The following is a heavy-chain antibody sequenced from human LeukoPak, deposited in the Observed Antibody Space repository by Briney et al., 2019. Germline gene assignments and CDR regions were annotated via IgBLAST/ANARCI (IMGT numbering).Heavy chain of an antibody. Sequence: GGSLRLSCATSGFTFTTYWMSWVRQAPGKGLEWVANVQHIGGETYYVDSVKGRFTISRDNAKNSVYLQMNSLGADDTAVYYCATYSILNAREFRYWGQGTLVTVTS. CDR2: VQHIGGET. CDR1: GFTFTTYW. J-gene: IGHJ1*01. V-gene: IGHV3-7*01. D-gene: IGHD4-11*01. CDR3: ATYSILNAREFRY.